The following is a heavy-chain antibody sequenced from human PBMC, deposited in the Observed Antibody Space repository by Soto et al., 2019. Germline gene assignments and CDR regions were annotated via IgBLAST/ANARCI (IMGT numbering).Heavy chain of an antibody. CDR2: IYYSGST. V-gene: IGHV4-39*01. CDR3: PLGYCSSTACYEPFHF. CDR1: GGSINSRDYY. J-gene: IGHJ3*01. Sequence: SETLSLSCTVSGGSINSRDYYWGWIRQPPGKGLEWIGNIYYSGSTYYNPSLKSRVTVSVDTSKNQFSLRLSSVTAADTAVYYCPLGYCSSTACYEPFHFWGQGTMVTVSS. D-gene: IGHD2-2*01.